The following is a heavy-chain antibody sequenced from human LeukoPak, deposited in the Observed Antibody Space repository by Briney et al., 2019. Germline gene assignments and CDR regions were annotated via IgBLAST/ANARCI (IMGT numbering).Heavy chain of an antibody. CDR2: IYPGDSDT. D-gene: IGHD5-18*01. V-gene: IGHV5-51*01. Sequence: GESLKISCKTSGYNFNTYWIGWVRQMPGKGLEWMGIIYPGDSDTRYSPSFQGQVTISADKSISTAYLQWSSLKASDTAMYYCARLARGYSYDNWFDPWGQGTLVTVSS. CDR1: GYNFNTYW. CDR3: ARLARGYSYDNWFDP. J-gene: IGHJ5*02.